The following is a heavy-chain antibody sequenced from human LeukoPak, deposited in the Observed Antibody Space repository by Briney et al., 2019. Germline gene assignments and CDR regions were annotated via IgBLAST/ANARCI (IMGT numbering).Heavy chain of an antibody. D-gene: IGHD3-16*01. Sequence: PSETLSLTCAVYGGSFSGYYWSWIRQPPGKGLEWIGEINHSGSTNYNPSLKSRVTISVDTSKNQFSLKLSSVTAADTAVYYCARGLISGAFDYWGQGTLVTVSS. CDR3: ARGLISGAFDY. V-gene: IGHV4-34*01. J-gene: IGHJ4*02. CDR1: GGSFSGYY. CDR2: INHSGST.